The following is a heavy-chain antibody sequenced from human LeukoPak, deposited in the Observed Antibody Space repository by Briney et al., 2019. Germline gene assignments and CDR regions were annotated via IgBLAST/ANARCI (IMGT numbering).Heavy chain of an antibody. D-gene: IGHD3-22*01. CDR2: ISSSSSTI. Sequence: GGSLRLSCAASGFTFSSYSMNWVRQAPGKGLEWVSYISSSSSTIYYADSVKGRFTISRDNAKNSLYLQMNSLRDEDTAVYYCARARGVSTGYRPIDYWGQGTLVTVSS. CDR1: GFTFSSYS. CDR3: ARARGVSTGYRPIDY. V-gene: IGHV3-48*02. J-gene: IGHJ4*02.